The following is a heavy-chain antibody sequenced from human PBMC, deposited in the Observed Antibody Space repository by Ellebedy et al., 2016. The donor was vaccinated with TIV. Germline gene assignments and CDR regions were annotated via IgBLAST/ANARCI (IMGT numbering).Heavy chain of an antibody. CDR2: IYHSGTA. CDR3: AAEQFEVGMGV. Sequence: SETLSLTXTVSGDSISRTSYYWGWIRQPPGKGLEWIGSIYHSGTAFYNPSLESRVTISVDTAKKQFSLTLSSVTAADTAVYYCAAEQFEVGMGVWGQGTTVTVSS. J-gene: IGHJ6*02. CDR1: GDSISRTSYY. V-gene: IGHV4-39*01. D-gene: IGHD1/OR15-1a*01.